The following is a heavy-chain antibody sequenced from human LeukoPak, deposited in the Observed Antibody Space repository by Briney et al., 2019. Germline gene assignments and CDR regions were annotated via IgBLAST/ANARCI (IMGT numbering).Heavy chain of an antibody. CDR1: GYTFTSYY. Sequence: ASVKVYCKASGYTFTSYYMHWVRQAPGQGLEWMGIINPSGGSTSYAQKFQGRVTMTRDTSTSTVYMELSSLRSEDTAVYYCARARSNIVVVPAAIDVDYWGQGTLVTVSS. V-gene: IGHV1-46*01. D-gene: IGHD2-2*02. CDR2: INPSGGST. J-gene: IGHJ4*02. CDR3: ARARSNIVVVPAAIDVDY.